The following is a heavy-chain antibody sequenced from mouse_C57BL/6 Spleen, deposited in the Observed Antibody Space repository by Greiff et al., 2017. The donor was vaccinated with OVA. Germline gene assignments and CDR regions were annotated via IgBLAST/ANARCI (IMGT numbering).Heavy chain of an antibody. D-gene: IGHD1-1*01. CDR2: IDPETGGT. CDR1: GYTFTDYE. Sequence: QVQLQQSGAELVRPGASVTLSCKASGYTFTDYEMHWVKQTPVHGLEWIGAIDPETGGTAYNQKFKGKAILTADKSSSTAYMELRSLTSEDSAVYYCTREYYGSSPYYFDYWGQGTTLTVSS. CDR3: TREYYGSSPYYFDY. V-gene: IGHV1-15*01. J-gene: IGHJ2*01.